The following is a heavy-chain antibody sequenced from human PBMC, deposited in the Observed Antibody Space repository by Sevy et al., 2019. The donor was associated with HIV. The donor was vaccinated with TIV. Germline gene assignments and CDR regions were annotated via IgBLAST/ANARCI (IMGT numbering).Heavy chain of an antibody. Sequence: GGSLRLSCAASGFTFSNAWMSWVRRAPGKGLEWVGRIKSKTDGGTTDYAAPVKGRFTISRDDSKNTLYLQMNSLKTEDTAVYYCLTVVAADDAFDIWGQGTMVTVSS. CDR2: IKSKTDGGTT. CDR1: GFTFSNAW. V-gene: IGHV3-15*01. D-gene: IGHD2-15*01. CDR3: LTVVAADDAFDI. J-gene: IGHJ3*02.